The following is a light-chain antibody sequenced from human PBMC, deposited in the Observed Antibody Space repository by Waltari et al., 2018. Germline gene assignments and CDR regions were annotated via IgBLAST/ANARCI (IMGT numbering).Light chain of an antibody. CDR2: SIY. Sequence: DIQMTQSPSSLSAAVGDRVTITCRASQNIVSYLHWYQQTPGKVPKLLIYSIYSLQRGVPSRLSGNGSGTEFTLTIINLQPEDFTTYYCQQTFTAPLTFGPGTRVDV. V-gene: IGKV1-39*01. J-gene: IGKJ3*01. CDR3: QQTFTAPLT. CDR1: QNIVSY.